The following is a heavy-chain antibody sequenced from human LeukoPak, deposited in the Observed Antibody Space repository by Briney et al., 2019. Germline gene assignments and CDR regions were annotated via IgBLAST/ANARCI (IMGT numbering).Heavy chain of an antibody. D-gene: IGHD5-18*01. CDR1: GFTFSSYA. V-gene: IGHV3-23*01. CDR3: AKSGGYSYGPYYFDY. Sequence: GGSLRLSCAASGFTFSSYAMSWVRQAPGKGLEWVSAISGSGGSTYYADSVKGRFTTSRDNSKNTLDLQMNSLRADDTAVYYCAKSGGYSYGPYYFDYWGQGTLVTVSS. J-gene: IGHJ4*02. CDR2: ISGSGGST.